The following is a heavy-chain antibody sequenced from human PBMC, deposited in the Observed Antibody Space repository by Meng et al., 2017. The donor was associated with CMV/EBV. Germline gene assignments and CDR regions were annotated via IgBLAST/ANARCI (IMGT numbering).Heavy chain of an antibody. Sequence: LTCAVSGGSISSSSYYWGWIRQPPGKGLEWIGSIYYSGSTYYNPSLKSRVTISVDTSKNQFSLKLSSVTAADTAVYYCARQVSWFDPWGQGTLVTVSS. CDR1: GGSISSSSYY. CDR2: IYYSGST. J-gene: IGHJ5*02. CDR3: ARQVSWFDP. V-gene: IGHV4-39*01.